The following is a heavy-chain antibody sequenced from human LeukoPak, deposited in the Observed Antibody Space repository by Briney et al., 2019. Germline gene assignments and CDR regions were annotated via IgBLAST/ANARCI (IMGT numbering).Heavy chain of an antibody. CDR3: ARGELRWWPTHTHYYFDY. V-gene: IGHV4-59*01. Sequence: SETLSLTCTVSGGSISSYYWSWIRQPPGKGLEWIGYIYYSGGTNYNPSLKSRVTISVDTSKNQFSLKLSSVTAADTAVYYCARGELRWWPTHTHYYFDYWGQGTLVTVSS. J-gene: IGHJ4*02. D-gene: IGHD4-23*01. CDR1: GGSISSYY. CDR2: IYYSGGT.